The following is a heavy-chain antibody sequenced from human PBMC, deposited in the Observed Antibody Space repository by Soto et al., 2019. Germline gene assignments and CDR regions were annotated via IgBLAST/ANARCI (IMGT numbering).Heavy chain of an antibody. J-gene: IGHJ4*02. CDR1: GVSSTSFY. D-gene: IGHD3-16*01. CDR2: IFNNGQV. CDR3: ARGWGSKWYYFDS. V-gene: IGHV4-59*01. Sequence: QVRLQESGPGLVRPSETLSLTCTVSGVSSTSFYWSWIRQSPGKGLEWIGYIFNNGQVKYNPSLMSRLTMSIDMSKNEFSLRLKSVTAADTAMYYCARGWGSKWYYFDSWGEGTLVTVSS.